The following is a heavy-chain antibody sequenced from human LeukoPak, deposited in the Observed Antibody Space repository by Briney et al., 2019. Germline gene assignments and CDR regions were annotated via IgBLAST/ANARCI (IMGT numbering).Heavy chain of an antibody. CDR1: GGSISSGGYS. CDR2: IYHSGST. J-gene: IGHJ4*02. CDR3: ARGPFGDYFDY. Sequence: PSQTLSLTCAVSGGSISSGGYSWSWIRQPPGKGLEWIGYIYHSGSTYYNPSLKCRVTISVDRSKNQFSLKLSSVTAADTAVYYCARGPFGDYFDYWGQGTLVTVSS. V-gene: IGHV4-30-2*01. D-gene: IGHD3-10*01.